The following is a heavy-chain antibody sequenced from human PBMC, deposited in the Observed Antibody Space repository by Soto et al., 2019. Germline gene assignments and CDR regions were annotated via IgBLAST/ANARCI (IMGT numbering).Heavy chain of an antibody. CDR1: GYTFTDYY. V-gene: IGHV1-2*02. CDR3: AREGGDIVQMVYALPWY. Sequence: ASVKVSCKASGYTFTDYYMHWVRQAPGQGLEWMGWINPNSGATSYAQRFQGRVTMTRDTSISTAYMELSRLTSDDAAVYYCAREGGDIVQMVYALPWYWGQGTLVTVSS. CDR2: INPNSGAT. J-gene: IGHJ4*02. D-gene: IGHD2-8*01.